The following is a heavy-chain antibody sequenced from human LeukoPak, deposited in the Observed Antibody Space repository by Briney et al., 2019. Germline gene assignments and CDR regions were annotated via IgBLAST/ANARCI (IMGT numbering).Heavy chain of an antibody. CDR1: GFTFSTYA. V-gene: IGHV3-23*01. CDR2: ISGSGGRT. J-gene: IGHJ5*02. Sequence: GGSLRLSCAASGFTFSTYAMTWVRQAPGKGLEWVSAISGSGGRTYYADSVKGRFTISRDNSKNTLYLQMNSLRAEDTAVYYCAKGPYYDDSSGYSRRWFDPWGQGTLVTVPS. D-gene: IGHD3-22*01. CDR3: AKGPYYDDSSGYSRRWFDP.